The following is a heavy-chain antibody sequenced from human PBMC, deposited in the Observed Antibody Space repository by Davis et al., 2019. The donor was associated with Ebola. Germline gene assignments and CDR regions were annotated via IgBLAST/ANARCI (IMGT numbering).Heavy chain of an antibody. CDR3: ARDSVATIGILGWPTPDY. CDR1: GFTFSSYW. Sequence: GESLKIFCAASGFTFSSYWMSWVRQAPGKLLGWVANIKQDGSEKYYVDSVKGRFTISRDNATNSLYLQMNSLRAEDTAVYYCARDSVATIGILGWPTPDYWGQGTLVTVSS. J-gene: IGHJ4*02. CDR2: IKQDGSEK. V-gene: IGHV3-7*03. D-gene: IGHD5-12*01.